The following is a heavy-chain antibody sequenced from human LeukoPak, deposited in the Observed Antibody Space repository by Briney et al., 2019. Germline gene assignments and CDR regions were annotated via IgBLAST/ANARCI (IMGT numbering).Heavy chain of an antibody. CDR1: GFTFHDYA. CDR2: LSGDGVST. CDR3: AKAQWGYSCDMTEGSDY. Sequence: GGSLTLSCAASGFTFHDYAMHWLRQAPGKGLEWVSVLSGDGVSTYYADSVKGRFTIARDSSETSLYLQVSSLRTEDTALYYCAKAQWGYSCDMTEGSDYWGQGTLVTVSS. V-gene: IGHV3-43*02. J-gene: IGHJ4*02. D-gene: IGHD4-11*01.